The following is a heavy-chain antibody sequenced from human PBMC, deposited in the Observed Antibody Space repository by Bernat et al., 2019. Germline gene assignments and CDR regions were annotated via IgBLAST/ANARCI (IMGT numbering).Heavy chain of an antibody. CDR1: GFTFSNYA. J-gene: IGHJ6*02. CDR2: ISYDGSNK. D-gene: IGHD3-10*01. CDR3: ARHYGSPGSMDV. Sequence: VQLVESGGGLVLPGGSLRLSCAASGFTFSNYAIHWVRQAPGKGLEWVAVISYDGSNKYYADSVKGRFTISRDNSKNTLYLQMNSLGTEDTAVYYCARHYGSPGSMDVWGQGTTVTVSS. V-gene: IGHV3-30-3*01.